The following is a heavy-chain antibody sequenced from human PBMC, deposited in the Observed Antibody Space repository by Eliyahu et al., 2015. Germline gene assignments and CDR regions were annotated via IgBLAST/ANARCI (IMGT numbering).Heavy chain of an antibody. V-gene: IGHV4-4*08. CDR2: IYSSGET. Sequence: QVQLRESGPGLVKPSETLSLTCTVTGASVSGFYWSWIRQSPEKGLEWLGYIYSSGETPYQPSFQGRVTMSIDTYKNQFSLRLTQVTATDTAVYFCARRSNLFDPWGQGTLVTVSS. CDR3: ARRSNLFDP. J-gene: IGHJ5*02. CDR1: GASVSGFY. D-gene: IGHD1-26*01.